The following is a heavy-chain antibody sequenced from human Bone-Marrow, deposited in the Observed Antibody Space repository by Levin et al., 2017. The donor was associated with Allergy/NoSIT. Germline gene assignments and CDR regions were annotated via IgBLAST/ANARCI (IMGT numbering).Heavy chain of an antibody. CDR2: ISSSSTTI. V-gene: IGHV3-48*01. CDR1: GFILSHYS. CDR3: ARDRGSSSWFSNYYYYMDV. D-gene: IGHD6-13*01. J-gene: IGHJ6*03. Sequence: PGGSLRLSCVGSGFILSHYSMHWVHQAPGKGLEWLSYISSSSTTIYYADSVKGRVTISRDNADNSLFLQMDSLRPEDTAVYFCARDRGSSSWFSNYYYYMDVWGRGTTVTVSS.